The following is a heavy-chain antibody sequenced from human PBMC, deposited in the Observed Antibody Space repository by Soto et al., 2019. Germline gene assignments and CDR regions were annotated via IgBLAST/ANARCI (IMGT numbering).Heavy chain of an antibody. D-gene: IGHD2-2*01. CDR2: IYSGGST. Sequence: EVQLVETGGGLMQPGGSLRLSCAASGFTVSSNYMSWVRQAPGKGLEWVSVIYSGGSTYYADSVRGRFTISRDNSKNTLSLQMNNLRDEDTAMYYCAREDNRTSWAFDCWGQGTLVTVSS. CDR1: GFTVSSNY. CDR3: AREDNRTSWAFDC. V-gene: IGHV3-53*02. J-gene: IGHJ4*02.